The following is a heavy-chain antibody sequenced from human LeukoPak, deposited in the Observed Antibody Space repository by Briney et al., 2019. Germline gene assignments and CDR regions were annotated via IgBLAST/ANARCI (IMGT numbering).Heavy chain of an antibody. CDR3: AERAVTGSNYFDY. CDR1: GFTFSSYA. V-gene: IGHV3-48*02. Sequence: PGGSLRLSCAASGFTFSSYAMSCVRQAAGKGLEWVSYISSSSSTIYYADSVKGRFTISSGSTKNSVYLQMDRLRDEDTGEYYCAERAVTGSNYFDYWGQGSLVTVSS. D-gene: IGHD6-19*01. J-gene: IGHJ4*02. CDR2: ISSSSSTI.